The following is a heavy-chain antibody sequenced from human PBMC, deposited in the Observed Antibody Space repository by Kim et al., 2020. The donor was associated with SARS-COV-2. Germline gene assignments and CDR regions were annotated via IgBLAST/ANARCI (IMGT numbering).Heavy chain of an antibody. CDR2: IIGRDDTT. J-gene: IGHJ4*02. CDR3: VKGEWLDY. V-gene: IGHV3-23*01. D-gene: IGHD3-3*01. Sequence: GGSLRLSCVASGFNFGTFDMSWVRQPPGKGLKWVSVIIGRDDTTHYAESVKGRFTVSRDNARNTLFLQMNSLRADDTGIYYCVKGEWLDYWGPGKLVTV. CDR1: GFNFGTFD.